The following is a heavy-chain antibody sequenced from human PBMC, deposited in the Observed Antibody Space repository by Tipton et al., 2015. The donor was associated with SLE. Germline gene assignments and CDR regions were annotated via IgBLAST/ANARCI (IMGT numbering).Heavy chain of an antibody. CDR2: IYHSGST. V-gene: IGHV4-38-2*02. CDR1: GYSISSGYY. J-gene: IGHJ4*02. D-gene: IGHD3-16*02. CDR3: ARDNPIMITFGGVIAFDY. Sequence: TLSLTCAVSGYSISSGYYWGWIRQPPGKGLEWIGRIYHSGSTYYNPSLKSRVTISVDTSKNQFSLKLSSVTAADTAVYYCARDNPIMITFGGVIAFDYWGQGTLVTVSS.